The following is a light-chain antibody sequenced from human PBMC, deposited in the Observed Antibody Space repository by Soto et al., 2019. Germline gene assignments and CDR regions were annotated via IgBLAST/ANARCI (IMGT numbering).Light chain of an antibody. CDR1: QSLLHSDGRTY. CDR3: MQSLRLPLT. Sequence: ETVMTQTPLSLPATPGQPASISCKSSQSLLHSDGRTYLYWFLQKPGQSPQLLIYEVSNRFSGGTDRFSGSESRTDFTLNISRVEAEDVGVYYCMQSLRLPLTFGPGTKVHI. V-gene: IGKV2D-29*02. J-gene: IGKJ3*01. CDR2: EVS.